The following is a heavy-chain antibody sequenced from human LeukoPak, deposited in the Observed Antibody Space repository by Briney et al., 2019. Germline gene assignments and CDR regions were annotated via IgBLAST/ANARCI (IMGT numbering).Heavy chain of an antibody. J-gene: IGHJ4*02. CDR2: MNPNSGNT. D-gene: IGHD6-13*01. Sequence: ASVKVSCKASGYTFTSYDINWVRQATGQGLEWMGWMNPNSGNTGYAQKFQGRVTMTRNTSISTAYMELSSLRSEDTPVYYCARGRGVAAAGDFDYWGQGTLVTVSS. CDR1: GYTFTSYD. V-gene: IGHV1-8*01. CDR3: ARGRGVAAAGDFDY.